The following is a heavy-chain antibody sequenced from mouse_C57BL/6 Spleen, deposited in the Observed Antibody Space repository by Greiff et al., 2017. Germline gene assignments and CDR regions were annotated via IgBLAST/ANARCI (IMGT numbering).Heavy chain of an antibody. CDR1: GYTFTSYW. D-gene: IGHD1-1*01. CDR2: IHPNSGST. Sequence: QVQLQQSGAELVKPGASVKLSCKASGYTFTSYWMHWVKQRPGQGLEWIGMIHPNSGSTNYNEKFKSKATLTVDKSSSTAYMQLSSLTSEDSAVYYCARGHYYGSSYVGFAYWGQGTLVTVSA. V-gene: IGHV1-64*01. CDR3: ARGHYYGSSYVGFAY. J-gene: IGHJ3*01.